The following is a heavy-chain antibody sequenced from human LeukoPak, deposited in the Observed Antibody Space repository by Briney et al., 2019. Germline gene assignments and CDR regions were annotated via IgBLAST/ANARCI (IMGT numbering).Heavy chain of an antibody. V-gene: IGHV3-48*04. CDR2: ISSSGSTI. D-gene: IGHD3-10*02. CDR3: AELGITMIGGV. CDR1: GFTFSSYG. J-gene: IGHJ6*04. Sequence: PGGSLRLSCAASGFTFSSYGMNWVRQAPGKGLEWVSGISSSGSTIYYADSVKGRFTISRDNAKNSLYLQMNSLRAEDTAVYYCAELGITMIGGVWGKGTTVTISS.